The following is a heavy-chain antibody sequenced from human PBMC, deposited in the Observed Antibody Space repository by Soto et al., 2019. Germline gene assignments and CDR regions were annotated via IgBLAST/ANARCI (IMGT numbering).Heavy chain of an antibody. J-gene: IGHJ4*02. CDR1: GFTFSRYA. Sequence: EVQLLDSGGGLVQPGGSLRLSCAASGFTFSRYAMTWVRQAPGKGLEWVSAISACGGSAYYADSVKCPFTIARDNSENNLYQQMYSLRAGDTAGYYCAEYWGSGGIVHTFDYWGQGTLVTVSS. D-gene: IGHD2-15*01. CDR3: AEYWGSGGIVHTFDY. CDR2: ISACGGSA. V-gene: IGHV3-23*01.